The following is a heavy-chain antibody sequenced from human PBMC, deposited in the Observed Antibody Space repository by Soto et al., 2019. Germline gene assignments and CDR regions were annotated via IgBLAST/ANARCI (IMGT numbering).Heavy chain of an antibody. D-gene: IGHD4-17*01. CDR1: GFTVDDYA. J-gene: IGHJ4*02. CDR3: AKDMEWGGMTTIHYFDS. V-gene: IGHV3-9*01. CDR2: ISWNSETI. Sequence: SLRLSCAASGFTVDDYAIHWVRQAPGKGLEWVSGISWNSETIDYADSVKGRFTIPRDNAKSSLFLQMNSLRPDDTALYYCAKDMEWGGMTTIHYFDSWGQGTLVTVS.